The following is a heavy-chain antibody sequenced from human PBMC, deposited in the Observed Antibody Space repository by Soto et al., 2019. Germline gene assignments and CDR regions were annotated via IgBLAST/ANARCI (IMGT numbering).Heavy chain of an antibody. CDR3: AKDFKLGQVSYFAMDV. CDR2: INGDGSSS. Sequence: EVQLVESGGGLVQPGGSLRLSCAASGFTFGNFWMHWVRQTPGEGLVWVSRINGDGSSSTYADFVKGRFIISRDNAKNTVYLQMNGLRAKDTGVYYCAKDFKLGQVSYFAMDVWGQGTPVTVSS. V-gene: IGHV3-74*03. D-gene: IGHD7-27*01. CDR1: GFTFGNFW. J-gene: IGHJ6*02.